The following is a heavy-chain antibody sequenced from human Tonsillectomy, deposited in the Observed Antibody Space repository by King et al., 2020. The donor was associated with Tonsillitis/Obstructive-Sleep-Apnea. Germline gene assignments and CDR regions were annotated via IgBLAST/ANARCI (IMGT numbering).Heavy chain of an antibody. CDR3: ARHEKGWGGYFQH. D-gene: IGHD3-16*01. CDR1: SGSISSYY. J-gene: IGHJ1*01. V-gene: IGHV4-59*08. Sequence: QLQESGPGLVKPSETLSLTCTVSSGSISSYYWSWIRQPPGKGLEWIGYIYYSESTNYNPYLKSRVTISVDTSKNQFYLTLSSMTAADTAVYYSARHEKGWGGYFQHWGQGTLVTVSS. CDR2: IYYSEST.